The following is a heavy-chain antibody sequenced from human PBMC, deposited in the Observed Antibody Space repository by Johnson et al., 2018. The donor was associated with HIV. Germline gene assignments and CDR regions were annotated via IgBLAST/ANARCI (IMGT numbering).Heavy chain of an antibody. J-gene: IGHJ3*02. CDR3: ARSIAAAGTDAFDI. Sequence: VQLVGSGGGLVQPGGSLRLSCAASGFTFSSYWMSWVRQAPGKGLEWVANIKQDGSEKYYVDSVKGRFTISRDNAKNSLYLQMNSLRAEDTAVYYCARSIAAAGTDAFDIWGQWTMVTVSS. D-gene: IGHD6-13*01. CDR2: IKQDGSEK. V-gene: IGHV3-7*05. CDR1: GFTFSSYW.